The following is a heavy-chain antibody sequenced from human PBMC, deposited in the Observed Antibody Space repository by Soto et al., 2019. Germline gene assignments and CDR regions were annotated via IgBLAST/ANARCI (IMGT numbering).Heavy chain of an antibody. CDR3: AKDMGTSGWPLFDY. D-gene: IGHD6-19*01. J-gene: IGHJ4*02. CDR1: GFTFSTNV. V-gene: IGHV3-23*01. CDR2: LRGGST. Sequence: GGSLRLSCAASGFTFSTNVMSWVRQAPGKGLEWVSTLRGGSTYYTDSVKGRFTISRDNSKNTLYLQMNSLTAEDTAVYYCAKDMGTSGWPLFDYWGQGTRVTVSS.